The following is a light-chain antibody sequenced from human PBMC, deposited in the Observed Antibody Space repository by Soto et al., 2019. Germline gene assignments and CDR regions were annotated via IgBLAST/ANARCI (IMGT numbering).Light chain of an antibody. V-gene: IGLV2-8*01. CDR2: EVN. CDR3: SSYAGSNNLL. CDR1: SSDVGGYNF. Sequence: QSALTQPPSASGSPGQSVTISCTGTSSDVGGYNFVSWYQQHPGKAPKLMIYEVNKRPSGVPDRCSGSKSGNTASLTVSGLQAEDEADYYCSSYAGSNNLLFGGGTKLTVL. J-gene: IGLJ2*01.